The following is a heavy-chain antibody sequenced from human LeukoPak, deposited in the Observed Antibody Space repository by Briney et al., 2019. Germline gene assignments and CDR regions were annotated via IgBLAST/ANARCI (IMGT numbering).Heavy chain of an antibody. V-gene: IGHV1-18*01. Sequence: GASVKVSCTGSGYTFSNYGLSWVRQAPGQGLEWMGWISANNGNTNYAQKFQGRVTMTRDTSTSTAYMELRSLRSDDTAQYYCARHLHHCVWDSPDYHFDFWGQGTLVTVSS. J-gene: IGHJ4*02. CDR2: ISANNGNT. CDR3: ARHLHHCVWDSPDYHFDF. CDR1: GYTFSNYG. D-gene: IGHD4-11*01.